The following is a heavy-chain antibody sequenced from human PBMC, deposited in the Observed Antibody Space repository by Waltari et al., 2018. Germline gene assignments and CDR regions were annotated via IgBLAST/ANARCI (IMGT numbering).Heavy chain of an antibody. CDR2: ISLSGST. V-gene: IGHV4-59*11. CDR1: GGSISSHY. D-gene: IGHD2-2*01. CDR3: ARGLVFAHSSHPRGFDY. Sequence: QMQLQESGPRLVRPSETLSLTCSVSGGSISSHYWSWIRQPPGKGLEWLGYISLSGSTDYNPSLKSRVTISVDTSNKKVFLKMNSVTAVDTAMYYCARGLVFAHSSHPRGFDYWGQGAQVIVSS. J-gene: IGHJ4*02.